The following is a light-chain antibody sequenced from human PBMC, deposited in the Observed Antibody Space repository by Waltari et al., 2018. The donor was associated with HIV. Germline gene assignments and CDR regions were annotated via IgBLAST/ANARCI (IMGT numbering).Light chain of an antibody. CDR3: GTWDSSLSAVV. Sequence: SVLTQPPSVSAAPGQKVTISCSGSSSNIGNNYVSWYQQLPGTAPNLLIYDNIKRPSGIPDRFTGSKSCTSATLGITGLQTGDEADYYCGTWDSSLSAVVFGGGTKLTVL. J-gene: IGLJ3*02. CDR2: DNI. V-gene: IGLV1-51*01. CDR1: SSNIGNNY.